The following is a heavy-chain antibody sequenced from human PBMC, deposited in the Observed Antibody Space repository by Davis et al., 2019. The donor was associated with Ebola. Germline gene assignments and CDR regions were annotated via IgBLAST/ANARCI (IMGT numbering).Heavy chain of an antibody. Sequence: GGSLRLSCAASGFTFNTYAMSWVRQAPGKGLEWVSAISGSGGSTYYADSVKGRFTISRDNSKNTLYLQMNSLRAEDTAVYYCAKVATTLYSYGPKRVDYWGQGTLVTVSS. D-gene: IGHD5-18*01. CDR2: ISGSGGST. V-gene: IGHV3-23*01. CDR3: AKVATTLYSYGPKRVDY. CDR1: GFTFNTYA. J-gene: IGHJ4*02.